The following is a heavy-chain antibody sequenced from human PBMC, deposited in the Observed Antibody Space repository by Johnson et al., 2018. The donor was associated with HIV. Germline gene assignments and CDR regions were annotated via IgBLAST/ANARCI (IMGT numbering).Heavy chain of an antibody. CDR2: ISYDGSNK. CDR3: ARGPSQLYWPDVAFDI. Sequence: QVQLVESGGGVVQPGRSLRLSCAASGFTFSSYGMHWVRQAPGKGLEWVAVISYDGSNKYYADSVKGRLTISRDNSKNTLYLQMNSLRAEDTAVYYCARGPSQLYWPDVAFDIWGQGTTVTVSS. V-gene: IGHV3-30*03. CDR1: GFTFSSYG. D-gene: IGHD2-8*02. J-gene: IGHJ3*02.